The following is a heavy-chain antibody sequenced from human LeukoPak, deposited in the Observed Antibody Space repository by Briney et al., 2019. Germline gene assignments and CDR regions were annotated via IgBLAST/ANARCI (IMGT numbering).Heavy chain of an antibody. D-gene: IGHD1-26*01. CDR2: IYSSGST. Sequence: SETLSLTCTVSGGSISNYYWSWIRQPPGKGLEWIGYIYSSGSTNYNPSLKSRVTISVDTSKIQFSLKLSSVTVADTAVYYCARLAPQEVGATQTYYLDYWGQGTLVTVSS. CDR3: ARLAPQEVGATQTYYLDY. J-gene: IGHJ4*02. CDR1: GGSISNYY. V-gene: IGHV4-59*01.